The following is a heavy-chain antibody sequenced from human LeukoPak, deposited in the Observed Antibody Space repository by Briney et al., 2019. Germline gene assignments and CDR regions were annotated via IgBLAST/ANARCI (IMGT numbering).Heavy chain of an antibody. J-gene: IGHJ4*02. CDR3: ARIIRPTTMAPYCDY. D-gene: IGHD5-18*01. CDR2: IKEDESEK. CDR1: GFTFSAYW. V-gene: IGHV3-7*01. Sequence: PGGSLRLSCAASGFTFSAYWMSWVRQVPGKGLEWVANIKEDESEKYYVDSVKGRFTISRDNAKNSLYLQMNSLRDEDTAVYYCARIIRPTTMAPYCDYWGQGTLVTVSS.